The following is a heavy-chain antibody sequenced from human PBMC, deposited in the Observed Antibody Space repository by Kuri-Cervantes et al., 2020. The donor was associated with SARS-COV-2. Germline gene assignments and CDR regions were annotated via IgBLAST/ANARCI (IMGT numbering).Heavy chain of an antibody. Sequence: GGSLRLSCAASGFTFSDYYMTWIRQAPGKGLEWLSYISSDGLTTEYADSVKGRFTVSRDNAENSLYLQMSSLRAEDTAVYYCARLLKSRTTVTTSVYWYYYYMDVWGKGTTVTVSS. CDR1: GFTFSDYY. V-gene: IGHV3-11*01. CDR2: ISSDGLTT. J-gene: IGHJ6*03. D-gene: IGHD4-17*01. CDR3: ARLLKSRTTVTTSVYWYYYYMDV.